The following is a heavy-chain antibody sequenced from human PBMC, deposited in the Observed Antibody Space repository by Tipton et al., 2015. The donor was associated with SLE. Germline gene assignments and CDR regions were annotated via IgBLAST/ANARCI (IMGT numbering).Heavy chain of an antibody. Sequence: GLVKPSETLSLSCTVSGGSISSSSYYWGWIRQAPGKGLEWIGSMFYSGSTFYNPSLKSRVTISVDTSKSQFSLSLKTVSAADTAVYYCARGSRVEEELDYWGQGALVTVSS. CDR2: MFYSGST. J-gene: IGHJ4*02. D-gene: IGHD6-13*01. CDR1: GGSISSSSYY. CDR3: ARGSRVEEELDY. V-gene: IGHV4-39*07.